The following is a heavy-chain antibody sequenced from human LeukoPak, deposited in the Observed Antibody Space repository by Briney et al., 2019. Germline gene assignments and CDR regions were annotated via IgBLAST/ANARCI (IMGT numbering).Heavy chain of an antibody. CDR2: ISGSGGST. Sequence: GGSLRLSCAASGFTFSSYAMSWVRQAPGKGLEWVSAISGSGGSTYYADSVKGRFTISRDNSKNTLYLQMNSLRAEDTAVYYRAKDPISVVEAGRFDPWGQGTLVTVSS. J-gene: IGHJ5*02. V-gene: IGHV3-23*01. D-gene: IGHD2-15*01. CDR1: GFTFSSYA. CDR3: AKDPISVVEAGRFDP.